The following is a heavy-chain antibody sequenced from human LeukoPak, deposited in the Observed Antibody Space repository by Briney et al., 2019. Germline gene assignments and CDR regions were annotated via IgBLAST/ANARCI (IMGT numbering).Heavy chain of an antibody. CDR2: ISYDGSNK. CDR3: ARDPGPRGYSYGPWDY. Sequence: PGGSLRLSCAASGFTFSSYAMHWVRQAPGEGLEWVAVISYDGSNKYYADSVKGRFTISRDNSKNTLYPQMNSLRAEDTAVYYCARDPGPRGYSYGPWDYWGQGTLVTVSS. D-gene: IGHD5-18*01. V-gene: IGHV3-30-3*01. CDR1: GFTFSSYA. J-gene: IGHJ4*02.